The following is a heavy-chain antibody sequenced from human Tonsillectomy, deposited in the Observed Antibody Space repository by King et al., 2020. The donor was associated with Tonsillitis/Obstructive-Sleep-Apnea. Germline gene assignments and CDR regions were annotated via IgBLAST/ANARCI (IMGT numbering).Heavy chain of an antibody. CDR3: ARAEYSSSSLYYYYYIDV. CDR1: GGSFSGYY. CDR2: INHSGST. D-gene: IGHD6-6*01. Sequence: VQLQQWGAGLLKPSETLSLTCAVYGGSFSGYYWGWIRQPPGKGLEWIGEINHSGSTNYNPSLKSRVTISVDTSKNQFSLKLSSVTAADTAVYYCARAEYSSSSLYYYYYIDVWGKGTTVTVSS. J-gene: IGHJ6*03. V-gene: IGHV4-34*01.